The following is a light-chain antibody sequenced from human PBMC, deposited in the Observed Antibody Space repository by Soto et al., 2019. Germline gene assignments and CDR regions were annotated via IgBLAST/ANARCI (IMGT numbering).Light chain of an antibody. CDR2: DVF. CDR3: QQYNNWPFS. V-gene: IGKV3-15*01. J-gene: IGKJ5*01. CDR1: QGGTTN. Sequence: EIVMTQSPATLSVSPGERATLSCRAGQGGTTNFAWYQQISGQSPRLLIYDVFIRATGVPARFSGTGSETDFTLTISGLQAEDAAVYFCQQYNNWPFSFGQGTRVDIK.